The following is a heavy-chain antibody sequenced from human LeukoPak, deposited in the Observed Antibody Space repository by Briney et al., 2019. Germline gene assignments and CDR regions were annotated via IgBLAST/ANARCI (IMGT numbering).Heavy chain of an antibody. V-gene: IGHV1-24*01. D-gene: IGHD2-15*01. CDR1: GYTLTELS. CDR2: IYPEEGET. Sequence: GSVKVSCKVCGYTLTELSMHWVRQAPGKGRVWVGGIYPEEGETHYVHKLQGRVTTTEDTSTDTAYKELSRLRSEETAVYYCATAAVGEPNYYGIDVWGQGTTVTVSS. CDR3: ATAAVGEPNYYGIDV. J-gene: IGHJ6*02.